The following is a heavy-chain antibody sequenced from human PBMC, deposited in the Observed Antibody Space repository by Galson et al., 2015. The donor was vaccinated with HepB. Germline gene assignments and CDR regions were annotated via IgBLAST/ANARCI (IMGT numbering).Heavy chain of an antibody. J-gene: IGHJ4*02. CDR2: ISGSGGST. Sequence: SLRLSCAASGFTFSSYAMSWVRQAPGKGLEWVSAISGSGGSTYYADSVKGRFTISRDNSKNTLYLQMNSLRAEDTAVYYCAKERGRVLEWFQLTGGYFDYWGQGTLVTVSS. CDR3: AKERGRVLEWFQLTGGYFDY. V-gene: IGHV3-23*01. D-gene: IGHD3-3*01. CDR1: GFTFSSYA.